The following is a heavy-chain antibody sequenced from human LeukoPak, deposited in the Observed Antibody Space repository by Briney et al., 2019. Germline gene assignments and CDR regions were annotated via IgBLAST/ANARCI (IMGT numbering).Heavy chain of an antibody. Sequence: PGGSLRLSCAASGFTFSSYAMSWVRQAPGKGLEWVSSISSSSSYIYYADSVKGRFTISRDNAKNSLYLQMNSLRAEDTAVYYCARDGLRDGYGSGMDVWGQGTTVTVSS. CDR3: ARDGLRDGYGSGMDV. CDR2: ISSSSSYI. CDR1: GFTFSSYA. D-gene: IGHD5-24*01. J-gene: IGHJ6*02. V-gene: IGHV3-21*01.